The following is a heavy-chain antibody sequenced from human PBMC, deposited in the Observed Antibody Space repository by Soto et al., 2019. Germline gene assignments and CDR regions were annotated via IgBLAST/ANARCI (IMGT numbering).Heavy chain of an antibody. J-gene: IGHJ6*02. Sequence: PETLSLACTVSAGSISSISYYWGWIRQPPGKGLEGIGSIYYSGSTYYNPSLKSRVTISVDTSKNQSSLKMSSVTAADTAVYYCARQGVRGVIISSFLAMDVWGQGTTVTVSS. CDR3: ARQGVRGVIISSFLAMDV. D-gene: IGHD3-10*01. CDR2: IYYSGST. CDR1: AGSISSISYY. V-gene: IGHV4-39*01.